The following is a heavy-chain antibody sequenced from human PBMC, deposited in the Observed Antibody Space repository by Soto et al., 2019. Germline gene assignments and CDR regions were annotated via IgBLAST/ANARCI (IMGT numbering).Heavy chain of an antibody. CDR2: FYTSGNT. J-gene: IGHJ5*02. CDR1: GGSVSSYY. V-gene: IGHV4-4*07. Sequence: SETLSLTCTVSGGSVSSYYWSWIRQPAGKGLEWIGRFYTSGNTNYSPSLKSRVTMSLDTSKNQFSLKLSSVTAADTAVYFCASDSTGWFDPWGQGTLVTVSS. D-gene: IGHD7-27*01. CDR3: ASDSTGWFDP.